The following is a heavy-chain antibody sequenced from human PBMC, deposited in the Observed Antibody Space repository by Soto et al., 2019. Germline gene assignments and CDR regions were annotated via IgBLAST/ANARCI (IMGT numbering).Heavy chain of an antibody. CDR3: AREIVVVVAANAHYYYYGMDV. V-gene: IGHV1-69*13. J-gene: IGHJ6*02. CDR2: IIPIFGTA. D-gene: IGHD2-15*01. Sequence: AASVKVSCKASGGTFSSYAISWVRQAPGQGLEWMGGIIPIFGTANYAQKFQGRVTITADESTSTAYMELSSLRSEDTAVYYCAREIVVVVAANAHYYYYGMDVWGQGTTVTVSS. CDR1: GGTFSSYA.